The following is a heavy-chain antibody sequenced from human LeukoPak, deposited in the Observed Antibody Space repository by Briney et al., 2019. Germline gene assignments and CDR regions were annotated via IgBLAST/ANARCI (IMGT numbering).Heavy chain of an antibody. CDR2: INHSGST. D-gene: IGHD3-22*01. Sequence: SETLSLTCAVYGGSFSGYYWSWIRQPPGKGLEWIGEINHSGSTNYNPSLKSRVTISVDTSKKQFSLKLSSVTAADTAVYYCVTYYFDSSGPKKNYWGQGTLVTVAS. CDR3: VTYYFDSSGPKKNY. J-gene: IGHJ4*02. CDR1: GGSFSGYY. V-gene: IGHV4-34*01.